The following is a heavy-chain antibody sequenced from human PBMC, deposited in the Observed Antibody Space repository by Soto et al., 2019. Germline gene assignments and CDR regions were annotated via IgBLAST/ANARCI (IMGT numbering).Heavy chain of an antibody. D-gene: IGHD3-3*01. CDR1: GFTFSSYG. V-gene: IGHV3-30*18. Sequence: PGGSLRLSCAASGFTFSSYGMHWVRQAPGKGLEWVAVISYDGSNKYYADSVKGRFTISRDNSKNTLYLQMNSLRAEDTAVYYCAKDPGSDKYYDFXSGYYTGSTNYYYGMDVWGQGTTVTVSS. J-gene: IGHJ6*02. CDR2: ISYDGSNK. CDR3: AKDPGSDKYYDFXSGYYTGSTNYYYGMDV.